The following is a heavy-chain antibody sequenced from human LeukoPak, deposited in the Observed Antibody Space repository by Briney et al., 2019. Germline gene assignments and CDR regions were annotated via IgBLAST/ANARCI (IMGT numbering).Heavy chain of an antibody. CDR2: INTDGSST. V-gene: IGHV3-74*01. J-gene: IGHJ4*02. CDR3: ARVPLGLGELGGIDY. Sequence: GGSLRLSCAASGFTFSSYWMHWVRQAPGKGLVWVSRINTDGSSTSYADSVKGRFTISRDNAKNTLYLQMNSLRAEDTAVYYCARVPLGLGELGGIDYWGQGTLVTVSS. D-gene: IGHD3-10*01. CDR1: GFTFSSYW.